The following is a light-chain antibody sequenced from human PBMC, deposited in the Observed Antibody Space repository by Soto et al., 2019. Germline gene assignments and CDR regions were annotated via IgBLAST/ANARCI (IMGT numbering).Light chain of an antibody. CDR3: QQSGSSPYT. CDR2: GAT. Sequence: IVLTQSPGTLSLSPGERATLSCRASQSVSSSYLAWYQQKPGQAPRLLLYGATSRATGIPDRFSGSASGTYFTLTISRLAPEDFAVYYCQQSGSSPYTFGQGTKLEIK. V-gene: IGKV3-20*01. J-gene: IGKJ2*01. CDR1: QSVSSSY.